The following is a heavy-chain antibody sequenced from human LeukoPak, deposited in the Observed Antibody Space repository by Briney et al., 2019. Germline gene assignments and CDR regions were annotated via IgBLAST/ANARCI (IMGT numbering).Heavy chain of an antibody. Sequence: SETLSLTCTVSGGSISGYYWSWVRQPPGRGLEWIGFIFYTGSTNYNPSLKSRVTISVDTSKNQFSLRLSSVTAADTAVYSCARGGGYNTFDYWGQGTLVTVSS. J-gene: IGHJ4*02. CDR1: GGSISGYY. V-gene: IGHV4-59*01. D-gene: IGHD5-24*01. CDR3: ARGGGYNTFDY. CDR2: IFYTGST.